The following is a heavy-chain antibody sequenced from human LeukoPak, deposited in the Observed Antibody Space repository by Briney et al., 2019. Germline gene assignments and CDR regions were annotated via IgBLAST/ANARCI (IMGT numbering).Heavy chain of an antibody. D-gene: IGHD3-22*01. J-gene: IGHJ4*02. Sequence: ASVKVSCKVSGYTLTELSMHWVRQAPGKGLEWMGGFDPEDGETIYAQKFQGRVTMTEDTSTDTAYMELSSLRSEDTAVYYCASGTYYYDSSGYEHDYWGQGTLVTVSS. V-gene: IGHV1-24*01. CDR3: ASGTYYYDSSGYEHDY. CDR2: FDPEDGET. CDR1: GYTLTELS.